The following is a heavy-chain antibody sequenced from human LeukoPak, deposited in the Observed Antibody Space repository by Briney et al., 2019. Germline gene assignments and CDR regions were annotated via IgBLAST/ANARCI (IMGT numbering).Heavy chain of an antibody. Sequence: HPSETLSLTCTVSGGSISSGGYYWSWVRQAPGKGLEWASAISGSGGSTYYADSVKGRFTISRDNSKNTLYLQMNSLRAEDTAVYYCAKDHRESIAAAAAEYFQHWGQGTLVTVSS. D-gene: IGHD6-13*01. CDR2: ISGSGGST. V-gene: IGHV3-23*01. J-gene: IGHJ1*01. CDR1: GGSISSGGYY. CDR3: AKDHRESIAAAAAEYFQH.